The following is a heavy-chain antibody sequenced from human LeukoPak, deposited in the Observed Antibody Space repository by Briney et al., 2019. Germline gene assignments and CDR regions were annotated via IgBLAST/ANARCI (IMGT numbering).Heavy chain of an antibody. D-gene: IGHD2-2*01. Sequence: GGSLRLSCAASGFTFSSYGMHWVRQAPGKGLEWEAFIRYDGSNKYYADSVKGRFTISRDNSKNTLYLQMNSLRAEDTAVYYCAKVVVPAAIRSYYFDYWGQGTLVTVSS. CDR1: GFTFSSYG. V-gene: IGHV3-30*02. CDR3: AKVVVPAAIRSYYFDY. J-gene: IGHJ4*02. CDR2: IRYDGSNK.